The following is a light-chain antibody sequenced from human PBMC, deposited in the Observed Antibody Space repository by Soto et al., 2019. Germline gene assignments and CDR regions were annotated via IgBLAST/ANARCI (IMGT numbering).Light chain of an antibody. CDR2: GSI. Sequence: EIVLTQSPGTLSLSPGERATLSCRASQSVSNNYLAWYQQKPGQAPRPLMYGSITRATGVPDRFSGSASGTDFTLTINRLEPEDFAVYYCQLYGISPHFGQGTRLEI. J-gene: IGKJ5*01. CDR1: QSVSNNY. V-gene: IGKV3-20*01. CDR3: QLYGISPH.